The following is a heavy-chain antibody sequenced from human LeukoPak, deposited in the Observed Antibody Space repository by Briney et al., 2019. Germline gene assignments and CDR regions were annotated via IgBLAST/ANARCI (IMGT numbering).Heavy chain of an antibody. J-gene: IGHJ6*04. V-gene: IGHV3-7*01. Sequence: GGSLRLSCAASGFTFSSYWMSWVRQAPGKGLEGVANIKQDGGEKYYVGSVKGRFTVSRDNAKNSLYLQMNSLRAEDTAVYYCAREWNYYGSGIMDVWGKGTTVTVSS. CDR2: IKQDGGEK. CDR3: AREWNYYGSGIMDV. D-gene: IGHD3-10*01. CDR1: GFTFSSYW.